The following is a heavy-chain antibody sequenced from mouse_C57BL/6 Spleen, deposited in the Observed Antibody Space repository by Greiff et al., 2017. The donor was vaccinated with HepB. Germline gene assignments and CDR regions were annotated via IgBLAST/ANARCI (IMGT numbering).Heavy chain of an antibody. CDR2: ISYDGSN. J-gene: IGHJ3*01. CDR1: GYSITSGYY. CDR3: ARGDYGNYAWFAY. V-gene: IGHV3-6*01. Sequence: DVQLQESGPGLVKPSQSLSLTCSVTGYSITSGYYWNWIRQFPGNKLEWMGYISYDGSNNYNPSLKNRISITRDTSKNQFFLKLNSVTTEDTATYYCARGDYGNYAWFAYWGQGTLVTVSA. D-gene: IGHD2-1*01.